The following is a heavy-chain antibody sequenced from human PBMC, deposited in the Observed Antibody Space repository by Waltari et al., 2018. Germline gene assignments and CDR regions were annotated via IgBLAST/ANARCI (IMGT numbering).Heavy chain of an antibody. Sequence: QVQLQQWGAGLLKPSETLSLTCAVYGGSFSGYYWSWIRQPPGKGLEWIGEINHSGSTNYNPSLKSRVTISVDTSKNQFSLKLSSVTAADTAVYYCARQGDQYYYDSSGYSYYFDYWGQGTLVTVSS. CDR3: ARQGDQYYYDSSGYSYYFDY. J-gene: IGHJ4*02. V-gene: IGHV4-34*01. CDR1: GGSFSGYY. CDR2: INHSGST. D-gene: IGHD3-22*01.